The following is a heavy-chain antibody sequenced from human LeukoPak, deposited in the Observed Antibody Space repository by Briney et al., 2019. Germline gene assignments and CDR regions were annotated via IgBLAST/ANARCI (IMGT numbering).Heavy chain of an antibody. CDR2: INPSGGST. D-gene: IGHD3-3*01. V-gene: IGHV1-46*01. CDR3: ARAYDFWSGYQYYFDY. J-gene: IGHJ4*02. Sequence: GSSVKVSCKASGYTFTSYYMHWVRQAPGQGLEWMGIINPSGGSTSYAQKFQGRLTMTRDTSTSTVYMELSSLRSEDTAVYYCARAYDFWSGYQYYFDYWGQGTLVTVSS. CDR1: GYTFTSYY.